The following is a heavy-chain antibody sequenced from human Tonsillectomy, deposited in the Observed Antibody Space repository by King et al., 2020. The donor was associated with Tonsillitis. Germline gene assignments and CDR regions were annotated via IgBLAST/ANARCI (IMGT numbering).Heavy chain of an antibody. Sequence: VQLVESGGGVVQPGRSLRLSCAASGFIFSSYGMHWVRQAPGKGLEWVAVISYDGTNKYYADSVKGRFTISRDISNNTLYLQMNSLRAEDTAVYYCAKDHYSVSYLSRGGIEYWGQGTLGTVSS. J-gene: IGHJ4*02. V-gene: IGHV3-30*18. D-gene: IGHD1-26*01. CDR3: AKDHYSVSYLSRGGIEY. CDR2: ISYDGTNK. CDR1: GFIFSSYG.